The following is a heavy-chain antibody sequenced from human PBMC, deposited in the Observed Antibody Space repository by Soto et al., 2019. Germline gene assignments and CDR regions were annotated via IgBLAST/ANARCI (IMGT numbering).Heavy chain of an antibody. CDR1: GDSVSSNSAA. CDR3: EGVTWLRGMDI. CDR2: TYYRSRWSF. D-gene: IGHD3-10*01. Sequence: PSQTLSLTCVISGDSVSSNSAAWNWIRQSPSRGLEWLGRTYYRSRWSFDYALSVKSRLTIDPDTSKNQFSLHLDSLTPEDTAVYYCEGVTWLRGMDIWGQGNPVTVSS. J-gene: IGHJ6*02. V-gene: IGHV6-1*01.